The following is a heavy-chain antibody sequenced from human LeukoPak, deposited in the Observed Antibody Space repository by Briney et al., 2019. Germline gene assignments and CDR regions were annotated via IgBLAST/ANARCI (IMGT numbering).Heavy chain of an antibody. D-gene: IGHD3-3*01. J-gene: IGHJ4*02. Sequence: GSLRLSCAASGFTFSSYAMYWVRQAPGKGLEWVSVIRGSGRTTYYADSVKGRFTISRDNSKNTLYLQMNSLRAEDTAVYYCARDPSGVAPLDYWGQGTLVTVSS. CDR1: GFTFSSYA. CDR3: ARDPSGVAPLDY. V-gene: IGHV3-23*01. CDR2: IRGSGRTT.